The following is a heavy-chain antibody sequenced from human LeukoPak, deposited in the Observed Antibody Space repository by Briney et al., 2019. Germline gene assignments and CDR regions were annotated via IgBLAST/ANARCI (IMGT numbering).Heavy chain of an antibody. V-gene: IGHV3-33*01. J-gene: IGHJ4*02. CDR2: IWYDGSNK. CDR3: ARGHGGYSGYMLDY. CDR1: GFTFSSYG. D-gene: IGHD5-12*01. Sequence: PGRSLRLSCAASGFTFSSYGMHWVRQAPGKGLEWVAVIWYDGSNKYYADSVKGRFTISRGNSKNTLYLQMNSLRAEDTAVYYCARGHGGYSGYMLDYWGQGTLVTVSS.